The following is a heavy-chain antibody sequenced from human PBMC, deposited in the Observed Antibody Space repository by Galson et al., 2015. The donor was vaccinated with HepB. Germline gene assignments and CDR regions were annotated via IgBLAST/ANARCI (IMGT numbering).Heavy chain of an antibody. CDR3: AKDSASVIY. CDR1: GLTFDDYA. CDR2: ISWNSDNI. D-gene: IGHD3-10*01. J-gene: IGHJ4*02. Sequence: SLRLSCAASGLTFDDYAMHWVRHAPGKGLEWVSGISWNSDNIDYADSVKGRFTVSRDNAKKSLYLQMNSLRPEDTALYYCAKDSASVIYWGQGTLVTVSS. V-gene: IGHV3-9*01.